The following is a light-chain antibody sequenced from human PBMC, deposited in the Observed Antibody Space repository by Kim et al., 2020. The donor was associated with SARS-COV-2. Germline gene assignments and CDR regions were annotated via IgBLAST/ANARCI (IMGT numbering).Light chain of an antibody. Sequence: GQSVTITCSGSISNIGSNTVNWYHQFPGTAPKLLIYSNDQRPSGVPDRFSGSKSGTSASLAISGLQSEDEVDYYCAAWDDSLNGWVFGGGTQLTVL. J-gene: IGLJ3*02. CDR1: ISNIGSNT. CDR3: AAWDDSLNGWV. CDR2: SND. V-gene: IGLV1-44*01.